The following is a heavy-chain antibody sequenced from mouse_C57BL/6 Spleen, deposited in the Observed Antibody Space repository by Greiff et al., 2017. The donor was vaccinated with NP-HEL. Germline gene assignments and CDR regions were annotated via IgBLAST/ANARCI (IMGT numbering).Heavy chain of an antibody. Sequence: VQLQQSGPVLVKPGASVKMSCKASGYTFTDYYMNWVKQSHGKSLEWIGVINPYNGGTSYNQKFKGKATLTVDKSSSTAYMELNSLTSEDSAVYYCAPSGGYYGRPFAYWGQGTLVTVSA. CDR2: INPYNGGT. J-gene: IGHJ3*01. CDR3: APSGGYYGRPFAY. D-gene: IGHD1-1*01. CDR1: GYTFTDYY. V-gene: IGHV1-19*01.